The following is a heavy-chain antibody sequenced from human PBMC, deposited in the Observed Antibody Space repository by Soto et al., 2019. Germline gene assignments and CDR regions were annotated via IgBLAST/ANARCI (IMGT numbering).Heavy chain of an antibody. V-gene: IGHV1-69*02. CDR2: IIPILDIP. D-gene: IGHD2-15*01. J-gene: IGHJ6*02. Sequence: QVQLVQSGAEVKKPGSSVKVSCKASGGTFSRYTISWVRQAPGQGLEWMGRIIPILDIPNYAQNFQGRVTITADKSTSAASLELSSMRSDDTAVYYAASHVTGVLVLGASPPGGDNYGWDVWGQGTTVTVSS. CDR3: ASHVTGVLVLGASPPGGDNYGWDV. CDR1: GGTFSRYT.